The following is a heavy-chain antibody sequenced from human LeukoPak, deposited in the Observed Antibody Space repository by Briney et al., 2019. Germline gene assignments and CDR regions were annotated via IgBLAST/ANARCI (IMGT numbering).Heavy chain of an antibody. CDR2: ISGSGGST. Sequence: GGSLRLSCAASGFTFSSYAVSWVRQAPGKGLEWVSGISGSGGSTKYADSVKGRFTISRDNSKNTLYLQMNSLRAEDTAVYYCAKEEYSSSYDYWGQGTLVTVSS. V-gene: IGHV3-23*01. CDR3: AKEEYSSSYDY. CDR1: GFTFSSYA. D-gene: IGHD6-6*01. J-gene: IGHJ4*02.